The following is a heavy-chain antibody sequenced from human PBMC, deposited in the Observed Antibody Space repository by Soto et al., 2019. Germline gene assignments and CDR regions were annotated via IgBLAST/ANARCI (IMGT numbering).Heavy chain of an antibody. Sequence: ASVKVSCKTSGYTFTMYGISWVRQAPGQGLEWMGWISGYDGRTNFAQKVQDRVTMTTDTSTSTVYMELNSLKTEDTAVYYCTRHDSNYDFWSGSPPRYGMDVWGQGTTVTVSS. CDR3: TRHDSNYDFWSGSPPRYGMDV. J-gene: IGHJ6*02. CDR2: ISGYDGRT. V-gene: IGHV1-18*01. D-gene: IGHD3-3*01. CDR1: GYTFTMYG.